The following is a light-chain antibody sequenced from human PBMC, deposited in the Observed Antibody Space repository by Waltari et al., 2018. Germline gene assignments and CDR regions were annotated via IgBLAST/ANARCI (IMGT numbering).Light chain of an antibody. J-gene: IGKJ4*01. V-gene: IGKV1-6*01. CDR3: QHYYDNPLT. CDR2: AAS. CDR1: QNIYSN. Sequence: IQMTQSPSALSASVGDRVTISCRASQNIYSNLAWYQQKPGKAPNLLIYAASNLKSGIPSRFSGSGSGTDFTLTISSLQPEDSATYYCQHYYDNPLTFGGGTKVEI.